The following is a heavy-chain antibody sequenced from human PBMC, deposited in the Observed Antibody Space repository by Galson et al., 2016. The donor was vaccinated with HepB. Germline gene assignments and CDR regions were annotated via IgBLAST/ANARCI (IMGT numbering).Heavy chain of an antibody. Sequence: SVKVSCKASGYTFTNYHMHWVRQAPGQGLEWMGIINPTMGSTSYAQKFQGRVTMTRDTSTSTVYMELRRLRSEDTAVYYCARDRLPIVPGVIIFHNGLDPWGQGTLVTVSS. V-gene: IGHV1-46*01. D-gene: IGHD3-10*01. CDR1: GYTFTNYH. J-gene: IGHJ5*02. CDR2: INPTMGST. CDR3: ARDRLPIVPGVIIFHNGLDP.